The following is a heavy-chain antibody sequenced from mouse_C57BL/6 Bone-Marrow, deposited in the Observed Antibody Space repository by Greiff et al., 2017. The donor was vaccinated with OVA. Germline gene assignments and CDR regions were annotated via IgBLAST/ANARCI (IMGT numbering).Heavy chain of an antibody. J-gene: IGHJ2*01. CDR3: ARRAGPYFDY. V-gene: IGHV3-6*01. Sequence: EVQRVESGPGLVKPSQSLSLTCSVPGYSITSGYYWNWIRQFPGNKLEWMGYISYDGSNNYNPSLKNRISITCDTSKNQFFLKLNSVTTEDTATYYCARRAGPYFDYWGQGTTLTVSS. CDR1: GYSITSGYY. CDR2: ISYDGSN.